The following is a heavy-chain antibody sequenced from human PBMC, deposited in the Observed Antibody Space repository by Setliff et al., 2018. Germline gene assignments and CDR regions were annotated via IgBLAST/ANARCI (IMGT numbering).Heavy chain of an antibody. V-gene: IGHV3-20*04. Sequence: GESLKISCAASGFTFDDYGMSWVRQAPGKGLEWVSGINWNGGSTGYADSVKGRFTISRDNAKNSLYLQMNSLRAEDTALYYCARDGGGFDYWGQGTLVTAPQ. CDR2: INWNGGST. CDR1: GFTFDDYG. CDR3: ARDGGGFDY. D-gene: IGHD3-16*01. J-gene: IGHJ4*02.